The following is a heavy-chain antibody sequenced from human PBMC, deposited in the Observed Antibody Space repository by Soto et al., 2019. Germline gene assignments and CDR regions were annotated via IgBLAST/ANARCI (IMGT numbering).Heavy chain of an antibody. CDR1: GGSISSYY. J-gene: IGHJ5*02. D-gene: IGHD6-13*01. CDR3: ARGQYRSSWYTDDWFDP. V-gene: IGHV4-59*01. Sequence: SETLSLTCTVSGGSISSYYWSWLRQPPGKGLEWIGYIYYSGSTNYNPSLKSRVTISVDTSKNQFSLKLSSVTAADTAVYYCARGQYRSSWYTDDWFDPWGQGTLVTVSS. CDR2: IYYSGST.